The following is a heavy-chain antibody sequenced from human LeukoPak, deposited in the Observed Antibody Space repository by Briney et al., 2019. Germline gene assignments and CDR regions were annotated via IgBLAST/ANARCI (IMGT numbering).Heavy chain of an antibody. D-gene: IGHD3-22*01. CDR2: INSDGSST. Sequence: GGSLRLSCAASGLTFSRYWMHWVRQAPGKGLVWVSRINSDGSSTSYADSVKGRFTISRDTAKNTLYLQMNSLRAEDTAVYYCARVVDSSGYYYVGAFDIWGRGTMVTVSS. CDR1: GLTFSRYW. J-gene: IGHJ3*02. V-gene: IGHV3-74*01. CDR3: ARVVDSSGYYYVGAFDI.